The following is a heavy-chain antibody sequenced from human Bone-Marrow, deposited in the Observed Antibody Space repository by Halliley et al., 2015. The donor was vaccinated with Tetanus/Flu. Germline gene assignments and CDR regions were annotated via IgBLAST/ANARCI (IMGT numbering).Heavy chain of an antibody. J-gene: IGHJ4*02. CDR3: ARSSSWYSKHDY. CDR2: IYYSGST. Sequence: LEWIGYIYYSGSTYYNPSLKSRVTISVDTSKNQFSLKLSSVTAADTAVYYCARSSSWYSKHDYWGQGTLVTVSS. V-gene: IGHV4-30-4*01. D-gene: IGHD6-13*01.